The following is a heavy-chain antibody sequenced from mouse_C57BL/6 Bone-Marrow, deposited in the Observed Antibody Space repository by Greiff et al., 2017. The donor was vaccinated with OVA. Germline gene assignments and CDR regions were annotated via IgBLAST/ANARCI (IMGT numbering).Heavy chain of an antibody. D-gene: IGHD1-1*01. CDR3: ATITTVVADY. J-gene: IGHJ2*01. CDR2: INPNNGGT. CDR1: GYTFTDYY. Sequence: EVKLQQSGPELVKPGASVKISCKASGYTFTDYYMNWVKQSHGKSLEWIGDINPNNGGTSYNQKFKGKATLTVDKSSSTAYMELRSLTSEDSAVYYCATITTVVADYWGQGTTLTVSS. V-gene: IGHV1-26*01.